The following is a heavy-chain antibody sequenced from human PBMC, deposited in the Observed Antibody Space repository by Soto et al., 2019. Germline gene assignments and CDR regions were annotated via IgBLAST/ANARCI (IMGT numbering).Heavy chain of an antibody. CDR3: ASVRYSSDGWFDP. V-gene: IGHV4-30-4*01. Sequence: QVQLQESGPGLVKPSQTLSLTCTVSGGSFSSGDYYWSWIRQPPGKGLDWNGYIYYSGSTYYNPSLKSRVTISLDTSKNQFSLKLSSVTAADTAVYYCASVRYSSDGWFDPWGQGTLVTVSS. CDR2: IYYSGST. CDR1: GGSFSSGDYY. D-gene: IGHD5-18*01. J-gene: IGHJ5*02.